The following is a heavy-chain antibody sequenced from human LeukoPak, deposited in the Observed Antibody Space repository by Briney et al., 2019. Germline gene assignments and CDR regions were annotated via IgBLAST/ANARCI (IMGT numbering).Heavy chain of an antibody. CDR3: VRDRGDVVVPAAMHY. D-gene: IGHD2-2*01. J-gene: IGHJ4*02. Sequence: ASVKLSCEASGGTFSSYAISWVRQAPGQGLEWMGGIIPIFGTANNAQNFQGGVTITADESTSTSYMELSGLRPEATAVYYCVRDRGDVVVPAAMHYWGQGTLVTVSS. CDR2: IIPIFGTA. CDR1: GGTFSSYA. V-gene: IGHV1-69*13.